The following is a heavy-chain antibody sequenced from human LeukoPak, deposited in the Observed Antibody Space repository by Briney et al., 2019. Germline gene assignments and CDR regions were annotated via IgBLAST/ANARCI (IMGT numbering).Heavy chain of an antibody. CDR2: IYWDDDR. J-gene: IGHJ4*02. Sequence: SGPTLVKPTQTLTLTCSFSGFSLSTSRVGVGWIRQPSGKALEWLALIYWDDDRRYSPSLKSRLTISKDTSKNQVVLTMTHMDPVDTATYYCAGRTYATLKIDYWGQGTLVTVSS. V-gene: IGHV2-5*02. CDR1: GFSLSTSRVG. D-gene: IGHD2-8*01. CDR3: AGRTYATLKIDY.